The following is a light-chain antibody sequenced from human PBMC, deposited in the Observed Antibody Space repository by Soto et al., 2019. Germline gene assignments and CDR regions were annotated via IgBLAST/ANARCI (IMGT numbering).Light chain of an antibody. CDR1: QDVDSRF. V-gene: IGKV3-20*01. J-gene: IGKJ2*01. CDR2: GAS. CDR3: QQYDGSTMYT. Sequence: EIVLTQSPGTLSLSPGERATLSCRASQDVDSRFLAWYQQKPGQAPRLLIYGASRRAAGIPDRFSGGGSGTDFTLTISRLEPEDFALYSCQQYDGSTMYTFGQGTKVEIK.